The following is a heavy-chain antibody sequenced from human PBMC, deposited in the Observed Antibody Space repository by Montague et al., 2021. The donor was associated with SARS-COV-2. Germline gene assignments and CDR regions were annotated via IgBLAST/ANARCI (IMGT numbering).Heavy chain of an antibody. CDR1: GFTFSMYA. D-gene: IGHD3-22*01. CDR2: INHSGST. CDR3: ARGAPTITMIVVVFTGAGWYFDL. V-gene: IGHV4-34*01. Sequence: LRLSCAASGFTFSMYAMKWVRQPPGKGLEWIGEINHSGSTNYNPSLKSRVSISVDTSKNQFSLKLSSVTAADTAVYYCARGAPTITMIVVVFTGAGWYFDLWGRGTLVTVSS. J-gene: IGHJ2*01.